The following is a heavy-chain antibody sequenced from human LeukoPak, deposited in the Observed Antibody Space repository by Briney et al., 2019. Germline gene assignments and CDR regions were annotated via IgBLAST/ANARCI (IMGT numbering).Heavy chain of an antibody. CDR1: GGSISSSSYY. D-gene: IGHD1/OR15-1a*01. CDR3: ARVAGPTHFDY. J-gene: IGHJ4*02. Sequence: PSETLSLTCTVSGGSISSSSYYWGWIRQPPGKGLEWIGYIYYSGSTYYNPSLKSRVTISVDTSKNQFSLKLSSVTAADTAVYYCARVAGPTHFDYWGQGTLVTVSS. V-gene: IGHV4-39*07. CDR2: IYYSGST.